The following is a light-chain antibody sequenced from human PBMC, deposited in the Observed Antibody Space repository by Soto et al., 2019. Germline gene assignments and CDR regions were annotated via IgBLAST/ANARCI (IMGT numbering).Light chain of an antibody. Sequence: ELLLTQSPSTLSLSPGERATLSCRASRSFASSYLAWYQHKPGQAPRLLIYAASSRATGIPDRFIGSGSGTDFTLTISRLEPDDSAVYYCHHYDSSPPYTLGQGARLEIK. V-gene: IGKV3-20*01. CDR3: HHYDSSPPYT. CDR2: AAS. CDR1: RSFASSY. J-gene: IGKJ5*01.